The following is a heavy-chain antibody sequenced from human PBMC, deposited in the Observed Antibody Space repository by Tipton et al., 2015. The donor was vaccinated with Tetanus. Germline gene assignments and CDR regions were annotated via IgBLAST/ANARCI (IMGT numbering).Heavy chain of an antibody. J-gene: IGHJ3*02. D-gene: IGHD1-26*01. CDR2: IFSGGTT. CDR3: ARDRHPYRISGAFRGNDALDI. V-gene: IGHV4-31*03. Sequence: TLSLTCTVAGDPISSGGYYWNWVRQNPGKGLEWLGYIFSGGTTFYSPSLNGRVSMSLDTSKNLFALRLASVTAADTAVYYCARDRHPYRISGAFRGNDALDIWGPGALVTVSS. CDR1: GDPISSGGYY.